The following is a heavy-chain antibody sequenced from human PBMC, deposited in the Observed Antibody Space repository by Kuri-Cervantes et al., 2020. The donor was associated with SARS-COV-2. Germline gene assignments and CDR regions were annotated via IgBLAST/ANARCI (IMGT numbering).Heavy chain of an antibody. CDR3: ARATVGQAAYYYYCMDV. V-gene: IGHV3-7*04. Sequence: GGSLRLSCAASGFTFSSYAMSWVRQAPGKGLEWVANIKQDGSEKYYVDSVKGRFTISRDNAKNSLYLQMNSLRAEDTAVYYCARATVGQAAYYYYCMDVWGKGTTVTVSS. D-gene: IGHD4-23*01. J-gene: IGHJ6*03. CDR1: GFTFSSYA. CDR2: IKQDGSEK.